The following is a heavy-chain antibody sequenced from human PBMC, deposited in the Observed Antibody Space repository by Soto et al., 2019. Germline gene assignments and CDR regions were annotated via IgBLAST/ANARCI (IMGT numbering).Heavy chain of an antibody. CDR2: IYTSGTT. CDR3: AREGASGFGMAV. V-gene: IGHV4-4*07. Sequence: SETLSLTCNVSGGSIRSNYWSWIRQPSGKALEWIGRIYTSGTTNYNPSLKSRATMLIDTSKNQFSLILSSVTAADTCVYYCAREGASGFGMAVWGQGTTVTVSS. J-gene: IGHJ6*02. CDR1: GGSIRSNY. D-gene: IGHD1-26*01.